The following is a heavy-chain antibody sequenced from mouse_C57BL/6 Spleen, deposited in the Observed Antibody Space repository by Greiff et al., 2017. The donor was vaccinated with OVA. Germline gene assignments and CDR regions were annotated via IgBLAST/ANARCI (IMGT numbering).Heavy chain of an antibody. V-gene: IGHV5-17*01. CDR3: ARQITTAQAWFAY. J-gene: IGHJ3*01. Sequence: EVQVVESGGGLVKPGGSLKLSCAASGFTFSDYGMHWVRQAPEKGLEWVAYISSGSSTIYYADTVKGRFTISRDNAKNTLFLQMTSLRSEDTAMYYCARQITTAQAWFAYWGQGTLVTVSA. CDR1: GFTFSDYG. CDR2: ISSGSSTI. D-gene: IGHD1-2*01.